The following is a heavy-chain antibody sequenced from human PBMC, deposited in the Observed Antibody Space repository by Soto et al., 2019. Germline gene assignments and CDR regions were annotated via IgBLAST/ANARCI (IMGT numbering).Heavy chain of an antibody. V-gene: IGHV4-39*07. CDR2: IDYIAST. Sequence: SETLSLTLTVYGGSISSSSYSWRRTRQPPGRGREWIGSIDYIASTYYNPSLRRRVTRYVDTSKSQVSLKLSSVTAADTAVYYCARYYGDEYYFDYWGQGTLVTVS. D-gene: IGHD4-17*01. J-gene: IGHJ4*02. CDR1: GGSISSSSYS. CDR3: ARYYGDEYYFDY.